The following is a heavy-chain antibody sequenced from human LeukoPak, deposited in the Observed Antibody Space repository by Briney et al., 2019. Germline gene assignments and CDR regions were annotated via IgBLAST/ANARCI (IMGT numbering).Heavy chain of an antibody. CDR2: ISSSGSSI. D-gene: IGHD3-22*01. J-gene: IGHJ4*02. Sequence: GGSLRLSCAASGLTFSSYEMNWVRQAPGKGLEWVSYISSSGSSIYYADSVKGRFTISRDNAKNSLYLQMNSLRAEDTAVYYCARDLYDSSVYTYWGQGTLVTVPS. CDR1: GLTFSSYE. V-gene: IGHV3-48*03. CDR3: ARDLYDSSVYTY.